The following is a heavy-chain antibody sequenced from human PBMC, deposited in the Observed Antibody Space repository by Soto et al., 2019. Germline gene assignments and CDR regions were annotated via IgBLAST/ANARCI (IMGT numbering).Heavy chain of an antibody. D-gene: IGHD3-9*01. CDR1: GFTFSSYA. CDR3: ARDRRYFASFDY. CDR2: ISYDGSNK. V-gene: IGHV3-30-3*01. J-gene: IGHJ4*02. Sequence: QVQLVESGGGVVQPGRSLRLSCAASGFTFSSYAMHWVRQAPGKGLEWVAVISYDGSNKYYADSVKGRFTISRDNSKNTLYLQLNSLRAEDTAMYYCARDRRYFASFDYWGQGTLVTYSS.